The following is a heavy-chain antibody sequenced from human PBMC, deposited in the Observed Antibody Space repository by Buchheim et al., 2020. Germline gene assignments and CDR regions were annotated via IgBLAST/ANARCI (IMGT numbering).Heavy chain of an antibody. J-gene: IGHJ4*02. Sequence: EVQLLESGGGLVQPGGSPRLSCAASGFTFSSYPMSWVRQAPGKGLEWVSAISGSGAGTSHAASVKGRLTMSRDNSKNTLYLQMNSLRAEDTAVYYCAKNSVHGDWPEYWGQGTL. CDR1: GFTFSSYP. CDR3: AKNSVHGDWPEY. D-gene: IGHD4-17*01. V-gene: IGHV3-23*01. CDR2: ISGSGAGT.